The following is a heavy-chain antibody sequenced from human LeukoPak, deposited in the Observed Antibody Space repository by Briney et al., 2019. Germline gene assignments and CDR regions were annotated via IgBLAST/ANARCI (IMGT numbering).Heavy chain of an antibody. J-gene: IGHJ4*02. V-gene: IGHV3-21*01. CDR2: ISSSSSYI. CDR3: ARQGRTMVRGFDY. CDR1: GFTFSSYS. D-gene: IGHD3-10*01. Sequence: GGSLRLSCAASGFTFSSYSMNWVRQAPGKGLEWVSSISSSSSYIYYADSVKGRFTISRDNAKNSLYLQMNSLRAEDTAVYYCARQGRTMVRGFDYWGQGTLVTVSS.